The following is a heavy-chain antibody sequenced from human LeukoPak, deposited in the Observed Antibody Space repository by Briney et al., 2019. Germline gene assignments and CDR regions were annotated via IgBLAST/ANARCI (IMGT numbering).Heavy chain of an antibody. V-gene: IGHV3-23*01. D-gene: IGHD6-13*01. Sequence: PGGSLRLSCAASGFTFSSYAMSWVRQAPGKGLEWVSAISGSGGSTYYADSVKGRFTISRDNAKNSLYLQMNSLRVEDTAVYYCARDKMQQSTEGSNFDHWGQGTLVTVSS. CDR2: ISGSGGST. CDR1: GFTFSSYA. CDR3: ARDKMQQSTEGSNFDH. J-gene: IGHJ4*02.